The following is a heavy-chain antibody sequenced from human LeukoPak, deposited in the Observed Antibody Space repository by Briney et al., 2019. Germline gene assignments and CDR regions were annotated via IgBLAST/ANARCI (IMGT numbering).Heavy chain of an antibody. CDR1: GYTFTSYD. V-gene: IGHV1-8*01. CDR2: MNPNSGNT. J-gene: IGHJ4*02. CDR3: ARGLSSSRRFDY. D-gene: IGHD6-13*01. Sequence: ASVKVSCKASGYTFTSYDINWVRQATGQGLEWMGWMNPNSGNTGHAQKFQGRVTMTRNTSISTAYMELSSLRSEDTAVYYCARGLSSSRRFDYWGQGTLVTVSS.